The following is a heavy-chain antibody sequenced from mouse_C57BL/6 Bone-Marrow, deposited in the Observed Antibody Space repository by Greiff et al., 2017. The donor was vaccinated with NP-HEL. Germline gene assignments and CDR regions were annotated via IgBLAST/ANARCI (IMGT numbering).Heavy chain of an antibody. Sequence: EVQLQQSVAELVRPGASVKLSCTASGFTIKNTYMHWVKQRPEQGLEWIGRIDPANGNTKYAPKFQGKATITADKSSNTAYLQLSSLTSEDTAIYSCAVFDFYGSGGFAYWGQGTLVTVSA. J-gene: IGHJ3*01. V-gene: IGHV14-3*01. CDR1: GFTIKNTY. D-gene: IGHD1-1*01. CDR3: AVFDFYGSGGFAY. CDR2: IDPANGNT.